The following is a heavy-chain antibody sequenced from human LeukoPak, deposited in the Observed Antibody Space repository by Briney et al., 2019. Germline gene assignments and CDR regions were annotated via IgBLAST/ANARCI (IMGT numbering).Heavy chain of an antibody. CDR3: ARERSPYMVRGVPNYYYYMDV. Sequence: SETLSLTCAVSGGSISSGGYSWSWIRQPPGKGLEWIGYIYHSGSTYYNPSLESRVTISVDRSKNQFSLKLSSVTAADTAVYYCARERSPYMVRGVPNYYYYMDVWGKGTTVTVSS. CDR2: IYHSGST. J-gene: IGHJ6*03. CDR1: GGSISSGGYS. V-gene: IGHV4-30-2*01. D-gene: IGHD3-10*01.